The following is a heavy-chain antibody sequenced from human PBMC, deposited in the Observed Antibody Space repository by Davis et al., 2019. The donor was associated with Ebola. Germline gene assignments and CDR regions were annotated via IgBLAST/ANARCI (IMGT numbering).Heavy chain of an antibody. J-gene: IGHJ5*02. CDR1: VYSFTSSW. D-gene: IGHD3-16*01. Sequence: SCMGSVYSFTSSWLGCVRQMPGKRLEWLGIIYPGDSDTRYRPSFQGQVTISADKSISTAYLQWSSLKASDTAMYYCARRGAIMFNWFDPWGQGTLVTVSS. V-gene: IGHV5-51*01. CDR2: IYPGDSDT. CDR3: ARRGAIMFNWFDP.